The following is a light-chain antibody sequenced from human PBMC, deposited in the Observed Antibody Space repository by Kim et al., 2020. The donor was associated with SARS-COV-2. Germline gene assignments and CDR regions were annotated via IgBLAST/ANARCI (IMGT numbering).Light chain of an antibody. Sequence: SASVRDTVTITCRASHSISNYLNWYQQKPGKAPNLLIYAASSLQRWVPSRFSGSGSGTDFSLTIRSLQPEDFATYYCQQSYSTPYTFGQGTKLEI. CDR3: QQSYSTPYT. CDR1: HSISNY. V-gene: IGKV1-39*01. CDR2: AAS. J-gene: IGKJ2*01.